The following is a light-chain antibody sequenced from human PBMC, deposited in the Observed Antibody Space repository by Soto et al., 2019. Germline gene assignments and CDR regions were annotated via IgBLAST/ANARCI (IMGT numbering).Light chain of an antibody. V-gene: IGKV1-5*03. J-gene: IGKJ1*01. CDR3: QHYNDYPWT. Sequence: DIQLTQSPSSLSASVGDRVTITCRVSQGISDWLAWYQQKPGKAPKLLIYKASRLLSGVPSRFSGSGSGTEFTFTISGLQAEDFATYYCQHYNDYPWTFGQGTKV. CDR1: QGISDW. CDR2: KAS.